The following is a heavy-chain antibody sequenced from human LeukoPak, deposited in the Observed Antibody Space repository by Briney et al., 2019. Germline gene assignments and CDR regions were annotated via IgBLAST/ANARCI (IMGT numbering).Heavy chain of an antibody. CDR2: ISSSSSYI. D-gene: IGHD1-26*01. CDR1: GFTFSSYS. J-gene: IGHJ4*02. CDR3: ARSIVGATRGDY. V-gene: IGHV3-21*01. Sequence: PGGSLRLSCAASGFTFSSYSMNWVRQAPGKGLEWVSSISSSSSYIYYADSVKGRFTISRDNAKNSLYLQMNSLRAEDTAVYYCARSIVGATRGDYWGQGTLVTVSS.